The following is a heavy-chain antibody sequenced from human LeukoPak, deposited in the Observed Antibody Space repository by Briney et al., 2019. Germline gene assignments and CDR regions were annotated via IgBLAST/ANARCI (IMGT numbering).Heavy chain of an antibody. J-gene: IGHJ4*02. D-gene: IGHD4/OR15-4a*01. CDR2: NHRDGST. V-gene: IGHV3-66*01. Sequence: EALSLTCTDSLGPLSSYFRCWMRPPPRKGVEWVAINHRDGSTYYADSVKGRFTISRDNSKNTLYIQMTNLRAEDTAVYYCARDSDYASGNWGQGTLVTVSS. CDR3: ARDSDYASGN. CDR1: LGPLSSYF.